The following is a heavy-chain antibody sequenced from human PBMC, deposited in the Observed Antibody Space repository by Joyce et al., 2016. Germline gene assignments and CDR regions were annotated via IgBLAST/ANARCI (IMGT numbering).Heavy chain of an antibody. Sequence: QVQLVQSGAEVKNPGASVKVSCKTSGYTITSYGVSWGRQAPGQGLEWIGCISDYNGNPNYAQMFQGRVTMTTDTSTSTAYMELSSLKSDDTSVYYSAKGGKLQTRSYIDLCGRGTLITVSS. J-gene: IGHJ2*01. CDR2: ISDYNGNP. D-gene: IGHD4-23*01. V-gene: IGHV1-18*01. CDR3: AKGGKLQTRSYIDL. CDR1: GYTITSYG.